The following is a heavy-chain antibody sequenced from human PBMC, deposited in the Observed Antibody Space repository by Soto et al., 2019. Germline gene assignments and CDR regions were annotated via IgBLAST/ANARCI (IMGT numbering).Heavy chain of an antibody. J-gene: IGHJ5*02. CDR3: ARESCTAGICSNWFDP. V-gene: IGHV1-18*01. CDR1: GYDFNIYG. D-gene: IGHD2-8*02. Sequence: QEQLVQSGSEVKRPGASVKVSCTAVGYDFNIYGISWVRQAPGQGLEWMGWISGLNGNTRYAVRFQDRVTLTADTATSTAYMELRSLRPDDTAEYYCARESCTAGICSNWFDPWGQGTQVSVS. CDR2: ISGLNGNT.